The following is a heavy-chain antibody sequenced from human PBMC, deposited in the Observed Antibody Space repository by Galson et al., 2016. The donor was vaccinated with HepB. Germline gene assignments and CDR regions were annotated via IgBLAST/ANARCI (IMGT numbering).Heavy chain of an antibody. Sequence: SLRLSCAASGFSLGNYWMNWARQAPGKGLEWLANIKKDGSEINYVDSVKGRFTISRDNAKNSLFLQMNTLRVEDTAVYYCTREFDLWGRGTQVTFSS. V-gene: IGHV3-7*04. CDR1: GFSLGNYW. CDR2: IKKDGSEI. J-gene: IGHJ2*01. CDR3: TREFDL.